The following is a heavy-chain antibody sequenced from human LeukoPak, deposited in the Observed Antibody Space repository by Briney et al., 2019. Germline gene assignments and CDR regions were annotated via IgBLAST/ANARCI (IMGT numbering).Heavy chain of an antibody. V-gene: IGHV4-38-2*02. J-gene: IGHJ4*02. D-gene: IGHD6-19*01. Sequence: PSETLSLTCTVSGYSISSGYYWGWIRQPPGKGLEWIGSIYHSGSTYYNPSLKSRVTISVDTSKNQFSLKLSSVTAADTAVYYCARGGAGYYFDYWGQGTLVTVSS. CDR1: GYSISSGYY. CDR3: ARGGAGYYFDY. CDR2: IYHSGST.